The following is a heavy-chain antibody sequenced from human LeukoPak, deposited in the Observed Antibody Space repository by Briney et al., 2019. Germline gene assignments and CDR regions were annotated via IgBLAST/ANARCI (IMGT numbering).Heavy chain of an antibody. J-gene: IGHJ4*02. CDR2: LYSDDTT. Sequence: GGSLRLSCAASGFIVNSNYMNWVRQAPGKGLEWVSVLYSDDTTYYADSVKGRFTISRDNSKNTLYLQMNNLRAEDTAVYYCARGGGYYTIDYRGQGTLGTVSS. D-gene: IGHD1-26*01. CDR3: ARGGGYYTIDY. V-gene: IGHV3-53*01. CDR1: GFIVNSNY.